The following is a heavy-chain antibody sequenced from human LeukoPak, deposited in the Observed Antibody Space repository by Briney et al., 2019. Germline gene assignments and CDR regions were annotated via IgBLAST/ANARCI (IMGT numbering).Heavy chain of an antibody. J-gene: IGHJ4*02. CDR1: GGSFSGYY. Sequence: PSETLSLTCAVYGGSFSGYYWSWVRQAPGKGLEWVSAISGSGGSTYYADSVKSRFTISRDNSKNTLYLQMNSLRAEDTAVYYCAKGGSCSGGSCYGFVDYWGQGTLVTVSS. CDR3: AKGGSCSGGSCYGFVDY. CDR2: ISGSGGST. D-gene: IGHD2-15*01. V-gene: IGHV3-23*01.